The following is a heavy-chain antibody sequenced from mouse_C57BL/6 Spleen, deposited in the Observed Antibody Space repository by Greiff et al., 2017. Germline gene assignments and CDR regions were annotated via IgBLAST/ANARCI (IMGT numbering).Heavy chain of an antibody. J-gene: IGHJ1*03. V-gene: IGHV5-17*01. Sequence: EVKLEESGGGLVKPGGSLKLSCAASGFTFSDYGMHWVRQAPEKGLEWVAYISSGSSTIYYADTVKGRFTISRDNAKNTLFLQMTSLRSEDTAMYYCARCDYGSSNWYFDVWGTGTTVTVSS. CDR3: ARCDYGSSNWYFDV. CDR2: ISSGSSTI. D-gene: IGHD1-1*01. CDR1: GFTFSDYG.